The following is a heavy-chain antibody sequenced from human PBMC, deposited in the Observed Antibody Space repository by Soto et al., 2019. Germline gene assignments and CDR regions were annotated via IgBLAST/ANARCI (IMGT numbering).Heavy chain of an antibody. CDR2: INADNSNT. CDR3: ARSAVSPYGGLIGPFDY. J-gene: IGHJ4*02. CDR1: GYTFTGYA. Sequence: QVQLVQSGAEEKKPGASVKVSCKASGYTFTGYAMHWVRQAPGQRLEWMGWINADNSNTKYSQKFQGRVTITRDTSASTAYMELISLRSEDTAVYYCARSAVSPYGGLIGPFDYWGQGNLVTVSS. V-gene: IGHV1-3*05. D-gene: IGHD3-16*02.